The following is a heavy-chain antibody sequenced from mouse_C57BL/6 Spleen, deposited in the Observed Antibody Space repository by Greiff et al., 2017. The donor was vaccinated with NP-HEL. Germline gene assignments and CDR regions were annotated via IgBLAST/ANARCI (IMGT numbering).Heavy chain of an antibody. D-gene: IGHD1-1*01. CDR1: GYTFTDYE. J-gene: IGHJ3*01. V-gene: IGHV1-15*01. CDR3: TVYGSSYWFAY. CDR2: IDPATGGT. Sequence: QVQLQQSGAELVRPGASVTLSCKASGYTFTDYEMHWVKQTPVHGLEWIGAIDPATGGTAYNQKFKGKAILTADKSSSTAYMELRSLTSEDSAVYYCTVYGSSYWFAYWGQGTLVTVAA.